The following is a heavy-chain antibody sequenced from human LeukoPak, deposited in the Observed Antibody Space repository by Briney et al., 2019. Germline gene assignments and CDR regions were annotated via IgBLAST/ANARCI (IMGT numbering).Heavy chain of an antibody. CDR2: ISSSSSYI. D-gene: IGHD6-13*01. Sequence: GGSLRLSCAASGFTFSSYSMNWVRQAPGKGLEWVSSISSSSSYIYYADSVRGRFTISRDNAKNSLYLQMNSQRAEDTAVYYCASRIAAAGIGLFDYWGQGTLVTVSS. CDR3: ASRIAAAGIGLFDY. CDR1: GFTFSSYS. J-gene: IGHJ4*02. V-gene: IGHV3-21*01.